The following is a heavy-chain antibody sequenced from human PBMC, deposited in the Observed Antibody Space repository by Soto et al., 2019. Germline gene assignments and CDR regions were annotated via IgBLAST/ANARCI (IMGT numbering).Heavy chain of an antibody. Sequence: ASVKVSCKASGYTFTSYAMHWVRQAPGQRLEWMGWINAGNGNTKYSQKFQGRVTITRDTSASTAYMELSSLRSEDTAVYYCAKDYYDSSGYYPPALLFDYWGQGTLVTV. V-gene: IGHV1-3*01. CDR1: GYTFTSYA. J-gene: IGHJ4*02. CDR2: INAGNGNT. D-gene: IGHD3-22*01. CDR3: AKDYYDSSGYYPPALLFDY.